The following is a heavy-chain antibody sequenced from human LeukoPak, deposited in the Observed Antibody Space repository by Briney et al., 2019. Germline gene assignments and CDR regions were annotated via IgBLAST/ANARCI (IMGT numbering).Heavy chain of an antibody. D-gene: IGHD1-1*01. CDR1: GFTFSSYT. CDR3: TSQTYKGSARYYSDY. CDR2: INPSGGAT. V-gene: IGHV3-23*01. J-gene: IGHJ4*02. Sequence: PGGSLSLSCATSGFTFSSYTMTWDRQSPGKGLEWGSIINPSGGATFHAASVKGRFTVFRDNSRNTLFLQMQGLRAEDTAVYYCTSQTYKGSARYYSDYWGQGTLVTVSS.